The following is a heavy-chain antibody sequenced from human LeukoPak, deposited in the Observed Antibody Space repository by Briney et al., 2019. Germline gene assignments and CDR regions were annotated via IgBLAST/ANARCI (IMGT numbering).Heavy chain of an antibody. D-gene: IGHD3-10*01. Sequence: GGSLRLSCAASGFTFSSYWMHWVRQAPGKGLEWVSYISSSGTTIYYADSVKGRLTISRDNAKNSLYLQMNSLRAEDTAVYYCARPDGDYYYGSGSYFHYWGEGTLVTVSS. CDR1: GFTFSSYW. CDR3: ARPDGDYYYGSGSYFHY. J-gene: IGHJ4*02. CDR2: ISSSGTTI. V-gene: IGHV3-48*04.